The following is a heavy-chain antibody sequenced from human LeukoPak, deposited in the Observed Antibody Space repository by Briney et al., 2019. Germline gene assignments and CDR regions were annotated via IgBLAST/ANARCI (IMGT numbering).Heavy chain of an antibody. D-gene: IGHD5-24*01. CDR2: INPNSGGT. V-gene: IGHV1-2*02. J-gene: IGHJ4*02. Sequence: ASVKVSCKASGYTFTGYYMHWVRQAPGQGLEWMGWINPNSGGTNYAQKFQGRVTMTRDTSISTAYMELSRLRSDDTAVYYCARVFSDGYNFPIDYWGQGTLVTVSS. CDR1: GYTFTGYY. CDR3: ARVFSDGYNFPIDY.